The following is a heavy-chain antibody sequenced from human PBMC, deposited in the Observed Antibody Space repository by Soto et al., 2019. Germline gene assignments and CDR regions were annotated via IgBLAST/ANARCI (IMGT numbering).Heavy chain of an antibody. Sequence: ASVKVSCKASGYTFTSYGISWVRQAPGQGLEWVGWISAYNGNTNYAQKLQGRVTMTTDTSTSTAYMELRSLRSDDTAVYYCARLVVVVAATQYYYYGMDVWGQGTTVTLSS. CDR1: GYTFTSYG. CDR2: ISAYNGNT. CDR3: ARLVVVVAATQYYYYGMDV. D-gene: IGHD2-15*01. V-gene: IGHV1-18*01. J-gene: IGHJ6*02.